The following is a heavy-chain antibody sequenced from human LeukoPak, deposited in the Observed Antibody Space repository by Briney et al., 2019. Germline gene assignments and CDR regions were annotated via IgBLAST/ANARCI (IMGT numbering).Heavy chain of an antibody. CDR1: GDSLSSSTCN. D-gene: IGHD3-22*01. Sequence: SQTLSLTCKVSGDSLSSSTCNWSWIRQPPGKGLEWIGYISQSGNSYFTPSLKSRATISIDRSKNHFSLTLISVTAADTAVYYCAGDQVDYDIPDHFDSWGKGTLVTVSS. V-gene: IGHV4-30-2*01. J-gene: IGHJ4*02. CDR2: ISQSGNS. CDR3: AGDQVDYDIPDHFDS.